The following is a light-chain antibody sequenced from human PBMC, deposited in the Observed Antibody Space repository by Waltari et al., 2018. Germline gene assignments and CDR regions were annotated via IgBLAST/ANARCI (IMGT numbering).Light chain of an antibody. J-gene: IGKJ2*01. V-gene: IGKV1-39*01. Sequence: DIKMTQSPSSLSASVVDTVTITCRASQSVSRYLNWYQQRPGGAPKLLIFRTSDLQGGVPSRFSGSGSGTDFTLTIDSLQPEDFATYYCQQSDGIPFTFGQGTKLEVK. CDR2: RTS. CDR1: QSVSRY. CDR3: QQSDGIPFT.